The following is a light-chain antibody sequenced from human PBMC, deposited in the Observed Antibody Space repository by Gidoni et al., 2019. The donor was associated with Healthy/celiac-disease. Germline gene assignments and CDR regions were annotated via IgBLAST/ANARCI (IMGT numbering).Light chain of an antibody. CDR3: QQSYSTLLT. CDR1: QSINSY. J-gene: IGKJ4*01. CDR2: AAS. V-gene: IGKV1-39*01. Sequence: DIQMTQSPSSLSASVGDRVTITCRASQSINSYLNWYQQKPGKAPKLLIYAASSLQSGVPSRFSGSGSGTDFTLTISSLQPEDFATYYCQQSYSTLLTFGGXTKVEIK.